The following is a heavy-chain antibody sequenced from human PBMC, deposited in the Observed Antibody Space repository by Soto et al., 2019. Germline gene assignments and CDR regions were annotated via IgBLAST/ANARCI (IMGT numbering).Heavy chain of an antibody. CDR3: ARALEYSSSPTYYYGMDV. CDR1: GFTFSSYG. Sequence: QVQLVESGGGVVQPGRSLRLSCAASGFTFSSYGMHWVRQAPGKGLEWVAVIWYDGSNKYYADSVKGRFTISRDNSKNTLYLQMNSLRAEDTAVYYCARALEYSSSPTYYYGMDVWGQGTTVTVSS. CDR2: IWYDGSNK. D-gene: IGHD6-6*01. J-gene: IGHJ6*02. V-gene: IGHV3-33*01.